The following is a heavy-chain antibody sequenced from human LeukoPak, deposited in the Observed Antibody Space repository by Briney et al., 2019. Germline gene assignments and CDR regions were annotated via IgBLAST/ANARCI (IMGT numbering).Heavy chain of an antibody. CDR2: ISSNGRST. CDR3: AKGGY. J-gene: IGHJ4*02. CDR1: GFTFRNYA. V-gene: IGHV3-23*01. Sequence: GGSLRLSFAASGFTFRNYAMNWVRQAPGKGLEWVSDISSNGRSTYYADSAKGRFTISRDNSKNTLHLQMNNLRVDDTAIYYCAKGGYWGQGTLVTVSS.